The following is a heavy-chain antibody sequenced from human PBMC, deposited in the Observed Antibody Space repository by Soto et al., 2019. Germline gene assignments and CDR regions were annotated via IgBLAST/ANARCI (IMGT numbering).Heavy chain of an antibody. Sequence: QVQLQQWGAGLLKPSETLSLTCAVYGGSFSGYYWSWIRQPPGKGLEWIGEINHSGSTNYNPSLKSRVTISVDTSKNQFSLKLSSVTDADTAVYYCAREGGIAAAGTYNWFDPWGQGTLVTVSS. D-gene: IGHD6-13*01. V-gene: IGHV4-34*01. J-gene: IGHJ5*02. CDR3: AREGGIAAAGTYNWFDP. CDR2: INHSGST. CDR1: GGSFSGYY.